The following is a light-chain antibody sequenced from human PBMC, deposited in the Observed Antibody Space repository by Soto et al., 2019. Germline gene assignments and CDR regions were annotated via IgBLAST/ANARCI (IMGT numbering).Light chain of an antibody. CDR2: GNS. Sequence: QSVLTQPPSVSGAPGQRVTISCTGSSSNIGAGYDVHWYQQLPGTAPKLLIYGNSNRPSGVPDRFSGSKSGTSASLAITGLQAEDEAEYYCQSYGSSLSGVVFGGGTQLTV. V-gene: IGLV1-40*01. CDR3: QSYGSSLSGVV. J-gene: IGLJ2*01. CDR1: SSNIGAGYD.